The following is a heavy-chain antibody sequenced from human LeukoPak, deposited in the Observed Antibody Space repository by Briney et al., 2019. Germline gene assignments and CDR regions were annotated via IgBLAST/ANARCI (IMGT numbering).Heavy chain of an antibody. D-gene: IGHD3-10*01. CDR3: ARGGVIDEGAFDI. J-gene: IGHJ3*02. CDR2: ISAYNGNT. V-gene: IGHV1-18*01. Sequence: GSSVKVSCKASGYTFPSYGISWVRQAPGQGLEWMGWISAYNGNTNYAQKLQGRVTMTTDTSTSTAYVELRSLRYDDTFVYYCARGGVIDEGAFDIWGRRTMVTVSS. CDR1: GYTFPSYG.